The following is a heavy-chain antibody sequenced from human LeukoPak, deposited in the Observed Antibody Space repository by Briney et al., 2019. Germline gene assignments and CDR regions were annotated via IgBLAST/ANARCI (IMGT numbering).Heavy chain of an antibody. CDR3: AREEPYGWFDP. D-gene: IGHD1-14*01. V-gene: IGHV4-30-4*01. J-gene: IGHJ5*02. CDR1: GGSISSGDYY. Sequence: SETLSLTCTVSGGSISSGDYYWSWLRQPPGKGLEWIGYIYYSGSTYYNPSLKSRVTISVDTSKNQFSLKLSSVTAADTAVYYCAREEPYGWFDPWGQGTLVTVSS. CDR2: IYYSGST.